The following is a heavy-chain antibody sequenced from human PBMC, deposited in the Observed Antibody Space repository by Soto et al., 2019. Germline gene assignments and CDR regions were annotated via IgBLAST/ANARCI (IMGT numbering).Heavy chain of an antibody. J-gene: IGHJ4*02. V-gene: IGHV3-23*01. CDR1: GFTFRGYA. Sequence: EVQLLESRGGLVQPGGSLRLSCAASGFTFRGYAMTWVRQAPGKGLDWVSTISNGDGNTYYADSVKGRFTISRDNSKNTLYLQMNSLRAEDTAVYYCGKLKGVAGWYFDYWGQGTLVTISS. D-gene: IGHD6-19*01. CDR2: ISNGDGNT. CDR3: GKLKGVAGWYFDY.